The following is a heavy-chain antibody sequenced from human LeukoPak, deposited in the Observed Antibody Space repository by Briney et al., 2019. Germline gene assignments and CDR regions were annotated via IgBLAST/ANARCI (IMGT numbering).Heavy chain of an antibody. Sequence: GGSLRLSCAASGFTFSSYSMNWVRQAPGKGLEWVSSISSSSSYIYYADSVKGRFTISRDNAKNSLYLQMNSLRAEDTAVYYCARDRYSGTDSGGAYWGQGTLATVSS. V-gene: IGHV3-21*04. CDR1: GFTFSSYS. J-gene: IGHJ4*02. D-gene: IGHD1-26*01. CDR3: ARDRYSGTDSGGAY. CDR2: ISSSSSYI.